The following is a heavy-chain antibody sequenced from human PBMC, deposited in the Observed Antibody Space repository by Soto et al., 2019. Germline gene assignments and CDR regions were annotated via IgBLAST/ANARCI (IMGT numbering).Heavy chain of an antibody. Sequence: QVQLVESGGGVVQPGRSLRLSCAASGFTFSSYGMHWVRQAPGKGLEWVAVISYDGSNKYYADSVKGRFTISRDNSXXTLYLQMNSLRAEDTAVYYCAKEGAVVVAANHMDVWGQGTTVTVSS. D-gene: IGHD2-15*01. V-gene: IGHV3-30*18. CDR3: AKEGAVVVAANHMDV. CDR2: ISYDGSNK. CDR1: GFTFSSYG. J-gene: IGHJ6*02.